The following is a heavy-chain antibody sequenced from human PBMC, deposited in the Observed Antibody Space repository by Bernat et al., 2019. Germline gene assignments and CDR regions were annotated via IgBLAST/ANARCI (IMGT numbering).Heavy chain of an antibody. CDR3: ERYYYYYMDV. V-gene: IGHV4-4*02. CDR2: IYHSGST. CDR1: GCSISSSNW. J-gene: IGHJ6*03. Sequence: QVQLQESGPGLVKPSGTLSLTCAVSGCSISSSNWWSWVRQSPGKGLEWIGEIYHSGSTNYNPSLNGRVTTSIDESKNQFSLKLTSVTAADTAVYYCERYYYYYMDVWGKGTTVTVSS.